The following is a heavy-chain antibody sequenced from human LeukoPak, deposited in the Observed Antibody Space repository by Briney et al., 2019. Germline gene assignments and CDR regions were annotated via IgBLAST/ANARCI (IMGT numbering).Heavy chain of an antibody. CDR2: IYYSGST. CDR1: GGSISSGGYY. J-gene: IGHJ5*02. D-gene: IGHD6-6*01. CDR3: ARSITYSIAARPGWFDP. Sequence: SQTLSLTCTVSGGSISSGGYYWSWIRQHPGKGLEWIGYIYYSGSTYYNPSLKSRVTISVDTSKNQFSLKLSSVTAADTAVYYCARSITYSIAARPGWFDPWGQGTLVTVSS. V-gene: IGHV4-31*03.